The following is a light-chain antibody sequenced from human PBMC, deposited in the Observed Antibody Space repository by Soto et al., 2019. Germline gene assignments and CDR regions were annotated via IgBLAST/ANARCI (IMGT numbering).Light chain of an antibody. Sequence: EIVMTQSPATLSVSPGERATLSCRASQSVSSNLAWYQQKPGQAPRLLIYGASTRATGIPARFSSGSGTEFTLTISSLQSEDFAVYYCQQYNNWPPWTFGQGTKVEIK. CDR2: GAS. V-gene: IGKV3-15*01. CDR1: QSVSSN. J-gene: IGKJ1*01. CDR3: QQYNNWPPWT.